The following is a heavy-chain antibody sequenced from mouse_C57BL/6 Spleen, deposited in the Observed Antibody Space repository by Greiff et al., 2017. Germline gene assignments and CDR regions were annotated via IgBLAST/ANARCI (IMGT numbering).Heavy chain of an antibody. CDR2: IYPGDGDT. J-gene: IGHJ3*01. CDR1: GYAFSSSW. CDR3: ARSDYYGSVFAY. Sequence: QVQLQQSGPELVQPGASVKISCKASGYAFSSSWMNWVKQRPGKGLEWIGRIYPGDGDTNYNGKFKGKATLTADKSSSTAYMQLSSLTSEDSAVYFCARSDYYGSVFAYWGQGTLVTVSA. V-gene: IGHV1-82*01. D-gene: IGHD1-1*01.